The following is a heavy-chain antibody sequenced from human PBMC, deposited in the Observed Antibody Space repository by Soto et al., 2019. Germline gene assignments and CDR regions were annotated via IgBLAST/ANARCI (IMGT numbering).Heavy chain of an antibody. V-gene: IGHV1-18*01. CDR2: ISAYNGNT. D-gene: IGHD1-7*01. CDR3: ATLTGNTEYYYYYYGMDV. J-gene: IGHJ6*02. Sequence: QVQLVQSGAEVKKPGASVKVSCKASGYTFTSYGISWVRQAPGQGLEWMGWISAYNGNTNYAQKLQGRVTMTTDTSTSTAYMELRSLRSDDTAVYYCATLTGNTEYYYYYYGMDVWGQGTTVTVSS. CDR1: GYTFTSYG.